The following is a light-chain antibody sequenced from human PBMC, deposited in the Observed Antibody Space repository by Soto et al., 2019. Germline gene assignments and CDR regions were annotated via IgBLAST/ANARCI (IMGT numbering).Light chain of an antibody. J-gene: IGKJ2*01. CDR3: QQRSNWPPATYT. V-gene: IGKV1-5*01. CDR2: DAS. CDR1: QSISIW. Sequence: DIQMTQSPSTLSASVGDRVTITCRASQSISIWLAWYQQKPGKAPKLLIYDASSLEGGVPSRFSGSGSGTEFTLTISSLQPDDFAVYYCQQRSNWPPATYTFGQGTKLEIK.